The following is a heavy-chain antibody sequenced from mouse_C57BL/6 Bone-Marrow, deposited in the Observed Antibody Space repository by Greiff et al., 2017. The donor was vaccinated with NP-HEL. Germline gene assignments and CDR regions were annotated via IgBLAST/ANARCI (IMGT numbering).Heavy chain of an antibody. D-gene: IGHD2-14*01. CDR3: ARLGLAY. V-gene: IGHV2-6*01. Sequence: QVQLQESGPGLVAPSQCLSITCTVSGFSFTSYGVDWVHQSPGKGLEWLGVIWGVGGTNYNSALKSRLAISTDNSTSQAFLKMNSLQTDDTAMYYCARLGLAYWGQGTLVTVSA. J-gene: IGHJ3*01. CDR1: GFSFTSYG. CDR2: IWGVGGT.